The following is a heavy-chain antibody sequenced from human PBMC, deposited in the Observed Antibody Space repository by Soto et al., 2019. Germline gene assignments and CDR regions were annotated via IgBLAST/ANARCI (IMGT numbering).Heavy chain of an antibody. V-gene: IGHV3-23*01. Sequence: PWGSLRLSCAASGFTFSSCAMSWVRQAPGKGLEWVSAISGSGGSTYYADSVKGRFAISRDNSKDTLYLQMNSLRAEDTAVYYCAKEPWFGEFRVEYYFYCGMEVWGQGPTVNVSS. D-gene: IGHD3-10*01. CDR3: AKEPWFGEFRVEYYFYCGMEV. CDR1: GFTFSSCA. J-gene: IGHJ6*02. CDR2: ISGSGGST.